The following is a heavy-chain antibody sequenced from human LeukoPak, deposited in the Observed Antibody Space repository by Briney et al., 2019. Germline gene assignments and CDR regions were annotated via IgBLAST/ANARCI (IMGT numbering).Heavy chain of an antibody. Sequence: SETLSLTCTVSGGSISSSSYYWGWIRQPPGKGLEWIGSIYYSGSTYYNPSLKSRVTISEDTSKNQFSLKLSSVTAADTAVYYCARDQSNWFDPWGQGTLLTVSS. CDR1: GGSISSSSYY. CDR2: IYYSGST. CDR3: ARDQSNWFDP. J-gene: IGHJ5*02. V-gene: IGHV4-39*07.